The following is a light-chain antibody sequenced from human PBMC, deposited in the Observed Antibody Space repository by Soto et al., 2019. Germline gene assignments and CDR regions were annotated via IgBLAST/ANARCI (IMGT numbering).Light chain of an antibody. CDR1: SSGVGGYKF. Sequence: QSAVTQPASVSGSPGQSITISCTGTSSGVGGYKFVSWYQQHPGKAPKLMIYEVSNRPSGVSNRFSGSKSGNTASLTISGLQSEDEADYYCSSYTTSSTRVFGGGTKLTVL. V-gene: IGLV2-14*01. J-gene: IGLJ3*02. CDR3: SSYTTSSTRV. CDR2: EVS.